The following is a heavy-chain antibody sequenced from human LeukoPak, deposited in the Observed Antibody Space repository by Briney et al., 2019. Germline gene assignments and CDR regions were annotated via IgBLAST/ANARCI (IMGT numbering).Heavy chain of an antibody. CDR2: ISSSSSYI. Sequence: GGSLRLSCAASGFTFSRYSMQWVPQATGKGLEWVSSISSSSSYIYYADSVKGRFTISRDNAKNSLYLQMNSLRAEDTAVYYCAIDKMVRGFIIWYIWFDPWGQGTLVTVSS. J-gene: IGHJ5*02. CDR1: GFTFSRYS. D-gene: IGHD3-10*01. V-gene: IGHV3-21*01. CDR3: AIDKMVRGFIIWYIWFDP.